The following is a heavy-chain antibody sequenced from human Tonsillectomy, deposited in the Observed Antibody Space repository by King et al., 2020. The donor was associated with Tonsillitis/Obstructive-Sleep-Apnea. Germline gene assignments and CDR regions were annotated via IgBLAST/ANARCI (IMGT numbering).Heavy chain of an antibody. CDR1: GFTFSTYA. V-gene: IGHV3-30-3*01. CDR3: GSGSYYRIEY. J-gene: IGHJ4*02. D-gene: IGHD3-10*01. CDR2: ISFNGGNT. Sequence: VQLVESGGGVVPPGRSLRLSCAASGFTFSTYAMHWVRQAPGKGLEWAAVISFNGGNTYYADSVKGRFTISRDNSKNTLYLQMNSLRTEDTAVYYCGSGSYYRIEYWGQGTLVTVSS.